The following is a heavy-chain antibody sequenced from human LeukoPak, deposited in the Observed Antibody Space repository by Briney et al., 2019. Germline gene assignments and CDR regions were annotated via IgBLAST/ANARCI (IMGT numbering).Heavy chain of an antibody. V-gene: IGHV4-31*03. CDR3: ARGQTTVTTMWFDP. J-gene: IGHJ5*02. CDR1: GGSISSGGYY. Sequence: SQTLSLTCTVSGGSISSGGYYWSWIRQHPGKGLEWIGCIYYSGSTYYNPSLKSRVTISVDTSKNRFSLKLSSVTAADTAVYYCARGQTTVTTMWFDPWGQGTLVTVSS. D-gene: IGHD4-17*01. CDR2: IYYSGST.